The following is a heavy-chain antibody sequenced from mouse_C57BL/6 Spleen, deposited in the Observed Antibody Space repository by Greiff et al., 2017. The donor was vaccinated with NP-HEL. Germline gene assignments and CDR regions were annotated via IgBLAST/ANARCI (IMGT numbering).Heavy chain of an antibody. CDR1: GYTFTDYY. CDR2: INPYNGGT. V-gene: IGHV1-19*01. Sequence: VQLQQSGPVLVKPGASVKMSCKASGYTFTDYYMNWVKQSHGKSLEWIGVINPYNGGTSYNQKFKGKATLTVDKSSSTAYMELNSLTSEDSAVYYCARRNYGNYDAMDYWGQGTSVTVSS. D-gene: IGHD2-1*01. J-gene: IGHJ4*01. CDR3: ARRNYGNYDAMDY.